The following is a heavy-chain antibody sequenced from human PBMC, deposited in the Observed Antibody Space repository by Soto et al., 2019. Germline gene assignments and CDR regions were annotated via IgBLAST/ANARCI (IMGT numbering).Heavy chain of an antibody. CDR2: IYYSGST. CDR1: GGSISSYY. J-gene: IGHJ6*02. Sequence: AETLSLNCTVSGGSISSYYWSWIRQPPGKGLEWIGYIYYSGSTNYNPSLKSRVTISVGTSKNQFSLKLSSVTAADTAVYYCARIQRYSSFSHYYYYYGMDVWGQGTTVTVSS. CDR3: ARIQRYSSFSHYYYYYGMDV. V-gene: IGHV4-59*01. D-gene: IGHD6-13*01.